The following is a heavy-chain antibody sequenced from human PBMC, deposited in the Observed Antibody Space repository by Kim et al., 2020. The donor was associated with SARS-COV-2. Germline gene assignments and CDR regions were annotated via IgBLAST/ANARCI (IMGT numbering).Heavy chain of an antibody. Sequence: SETLSLTCAVYGGSFSGYYWSWIRQPPGKGLEWIGEINHSGSTNYNPSLKSRVTITVDTSKNQFSLKLSSVTAADTAVYYCARGHGYSSSWYGARNWFD. D-gene: IGHD6-13*01. CDR2: INHSGST. J-gene: IGHJ5*01. V-gene: IGHV4-34*01. CDR1: GGSFSGYY. CDR3: ARGHGYSSSWYGARNWFD.